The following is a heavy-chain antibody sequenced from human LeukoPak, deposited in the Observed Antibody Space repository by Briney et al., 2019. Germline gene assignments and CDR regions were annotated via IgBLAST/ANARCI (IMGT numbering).Heavy chain of an antibody. D-gene: IGHD6-19*01. CDR1: GFTFSSYG. J-gene: IGHJ4*02. CDR3: AKDPLWGAVAGIGYYFDY. V-gene: IGHV3-30*18. Sequence: GGSLRLSCAASGFTFSSYGMHWVRQAPGKGLEWVAVISYDGSNKYYADSVKGRFTISRDNSKNTLYLQMNSLRAEDTAVYYCAKDPLWGAVAGIGYYFDYWGQGTLVTASS. CDR2: ISYDGSNK.